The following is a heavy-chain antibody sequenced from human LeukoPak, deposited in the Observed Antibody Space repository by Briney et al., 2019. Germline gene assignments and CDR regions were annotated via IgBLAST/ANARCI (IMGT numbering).Heavy chain of an antibody. Sequence: SETLSLTCAVYGGSFSGYYWSWIRQPPGKGLEWIGEINYSGSTNYNPSLKSRVTISVDTSKNHFSLKLSSVTAADTAVYYCARTRYYDFWSGYYGPKHKDYVHYFDYWGQGTLVTVSS. CDR3: ARTRYYDFWSGYYGPKHKDYVHYFDY. J-gene: IGHJ4*02. CDR2: INYSGST. D-gene: IGHD3-3*01. CDR1: GGSFSGYY. V-gene: IGHV4-34*01.